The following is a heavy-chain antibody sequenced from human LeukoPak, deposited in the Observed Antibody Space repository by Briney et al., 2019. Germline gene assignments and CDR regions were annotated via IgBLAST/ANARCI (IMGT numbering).Heavy chain of an antibody. CDR2: ISFDGSNK. J-gene: IGHJ4*02. Sequence: GGSLRLSCAASGFTFSSYGMHWVRQAPGKGLEWVAVISFDGSNKYYADSVRGRFTISRDNSKTTLSLQMSSLRAEDTAVYYCAKEDYFGSGSYLGYWGQGTLVTV. CDR1: GFTFSSYG. V-gene: IGHV3-30*18. D-gene: IGHD3-10*01. CDR3: AKEDYFGSGSYLGY.